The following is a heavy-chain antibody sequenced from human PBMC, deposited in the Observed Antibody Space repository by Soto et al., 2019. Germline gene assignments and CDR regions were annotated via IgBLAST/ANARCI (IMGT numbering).Heavy chain of an antibody. Sequence: QVQLVESGGGVVQPGRSLRLSCAASGFTFSSYGMHWVRQAPGKGLEWAAVISYDGGDKYYADSVKGRFTVSRDNSKNTLYLQMNSLRAEDTAVYYCAREPLAVTTIKNSHYYYGIDVWGPGTTVIVSS. V-gene: IGHV3-33*01. D-gene: IGHD4-4*01. CDR2: ISYDGGDK. CDR3: AREPLAVTTIKNSHYYYGIDV. CDR1: GFTFSSYG. J-gene: IGHJ6*02.